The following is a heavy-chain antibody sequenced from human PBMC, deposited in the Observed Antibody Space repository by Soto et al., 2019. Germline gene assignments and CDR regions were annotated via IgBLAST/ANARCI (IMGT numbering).Heavy chain of an antibody. CDR3: ARDRYSSSRGYSNPLIDY. D-gene: IGHD6-13*01. V-gene: IGHV1-3*01. Sequence: KFQGRVTITRDTSASTAYMELSSLRSEDTAVYYCARDRYSSSRGYSNPLIDYWGHGTLVTVSS. J-gene: IGHJ4*01.